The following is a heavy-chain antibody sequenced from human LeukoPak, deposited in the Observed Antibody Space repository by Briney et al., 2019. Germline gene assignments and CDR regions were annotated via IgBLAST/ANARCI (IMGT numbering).Heavy chain of an antibody. V-gene: IGHV4-39*07. D-gene: IGHD3-22*01. CDR2: IYYSGST. J-gene: IGHJ4*02. CDR3: ARVTYYYDSSGYGSQYYFDY. CDR1: GGSISSSSYY. Sequence: KTSETLSLTCTVSGGSISSSSYYWGWIRQPPGKGLEWIGSIYYSGSTYYNPSLKSRVTISVDTSKNQFSLKLSSVTAADTAVYYCARVTYYYDSSGYGSQYYFDYWGQGTLVTVSS.